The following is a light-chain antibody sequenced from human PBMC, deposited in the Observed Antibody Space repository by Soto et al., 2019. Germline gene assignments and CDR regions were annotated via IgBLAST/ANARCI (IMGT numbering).Light chain of an antibody. CDR1: QSLSSNF. CDR2: GAS. Sequence: EIVLTQPPATLSLSPGERATLSCRASQSLSSNFLAWYQQTPGQAPSLLIYGASSRATGIPDRFSGSGSGTGFTLTISRLEPEDFAVYYCQQSGSSPITFGQGTRLEIK. J-gene: IGKJ5*01. CDR3: QQSGSSPIT. V-gene: IGKV3-20*01.